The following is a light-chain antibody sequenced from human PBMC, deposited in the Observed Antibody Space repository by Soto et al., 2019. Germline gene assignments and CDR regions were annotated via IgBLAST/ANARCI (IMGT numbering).Light chain of an antibody. Sequence: DIQMTQSPSSLSASVGDRVTITCRASQSISSYLNWYQQKPGKAPKLLIYAASSLQSGVPSRFSGSGSGTNFNLTISSLQPEDFATYYYQQSYSTPITFGPGTKVDIK. CDR2: AAS. V-gene: IGKV1-39*01. CDR3: QQSYSTPIT. CDR1: QSISSY. J-gene: IGKJ3*01.